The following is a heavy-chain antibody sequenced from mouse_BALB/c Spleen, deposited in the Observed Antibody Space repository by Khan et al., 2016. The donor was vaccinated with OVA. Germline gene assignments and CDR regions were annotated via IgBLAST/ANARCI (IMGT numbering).Heavy chain of an antibody. CDR1: GFSLTGYG. CDR2: IWSDGST. Sequence: QVQLQQSGPGLVAPSQSLSITCTVSGFSLTGYGVNWVRQPPGKDLEWLGMIWSDGSTDYNSALKSRLSINKDNSKSQVFLKMNSLQTDDTARYFCAXELRLGGFAYWGQGTLVTVST. D-gene: IGHD1-2*01. CDR3: AXELRLGGFAY. J-gene: IGHJ3*01. V-gene: IGHV2-6-7*01.